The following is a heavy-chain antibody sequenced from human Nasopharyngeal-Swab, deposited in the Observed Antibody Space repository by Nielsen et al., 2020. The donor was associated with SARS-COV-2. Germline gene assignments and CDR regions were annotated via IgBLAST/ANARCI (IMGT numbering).Heavy chain of an antibody. CDR2: ISSSSSYI. CDR1: GFTFSSYS. J-gene: IGHJ5*02. V-gene: IGHV3-21*01. Sequence: GESLKISCAASGFTFSSYSMNWVRQAPGKGLEWVSSISSSSSYIYYADSVKGRFTISRDNAKNSLYLQMNSLRAEDTGVYYCARGGVRSYWFDPWGQGTLVTRLL. D-gene: IGHD3-16*01. CDR3: ARGGVRSYWFDP.